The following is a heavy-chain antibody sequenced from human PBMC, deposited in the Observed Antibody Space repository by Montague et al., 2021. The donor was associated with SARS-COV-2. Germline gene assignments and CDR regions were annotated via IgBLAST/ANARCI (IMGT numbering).Heavy chain of an antibody. D-gene: IGHD3-22*01. CDR2: SGST. J-gene: IGHJ3*02. CDR3: ARAATITMIVVVIDAFDM. Sequence: SGSTYYNPSLKSRVTISVDTSKNQFSLKLSSVTAADTAVYYCARAATITMIVVVIDAFDMWGKGKM. V-gene: IGHV4-31*02.